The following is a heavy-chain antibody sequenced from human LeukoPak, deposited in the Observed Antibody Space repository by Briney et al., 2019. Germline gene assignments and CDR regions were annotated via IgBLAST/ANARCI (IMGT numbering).Heavy chain of an antibody. CDR3: ARTYYDSSGYYWYYFDY. CDR2: MNPNSGNT. D-gene: IGHD3-22*01. Sequence: GASVKVSCKASGYTFTSYDINWVRQAPGQGLEWMGWMNPNSGNTGYAQKFQGRVTMTRNTSISTAYMELSSLRSEDTAVYYCARTYYDSSGYYWYYFDYWGQGTLVTVSS. V-gene: IGHV1-8*01. CDR1: GYTFTSYD. J-gene: IGHJ4*02.